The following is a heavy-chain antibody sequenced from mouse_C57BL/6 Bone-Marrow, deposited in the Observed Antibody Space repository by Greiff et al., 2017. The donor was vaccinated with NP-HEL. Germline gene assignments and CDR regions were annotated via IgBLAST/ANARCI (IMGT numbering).Heavy chain of an antibody. CDR3: ARFGWWYFDV. Sequence: DVKLQESGPELVKPGASVKISCMASGYSFTGYYMNWVKQSPEKSLEWIGEINPSTGGTTYNQKFKAKATLTVDKSSSTAYMQLKSLTSEDSAVYYCARFGWWYFDVWGTGTTVTVSS. CDR2: INPSTGGT. D-gene: IGHD2-2*01. V-gene: IGHV1-42*01. CDR1: GYSFTGYY. J-gene: IGHJ1*03.